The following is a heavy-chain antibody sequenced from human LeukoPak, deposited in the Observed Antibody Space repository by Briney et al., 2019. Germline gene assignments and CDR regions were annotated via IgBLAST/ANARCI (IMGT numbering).Heavy chain of an antibody. CDR1: GFTFSSYG. CDR2: IWYDGSNK. Sequence: GRSLRLSCAASGFTFSSYGMHWVRQAPGKGLEWVAVIWYDGSNKYYADSVKGRFTISRDNSKNTLYLQMNSLRGEDTAVYYCARDLGGSSAFDYWGQGTLVTVSS. D-gene: IGHD1-26*01. V-gene: IGHV3-33*01. J-gene: IGHJ4*02. CDR3: ARDLGGSSAFDY.